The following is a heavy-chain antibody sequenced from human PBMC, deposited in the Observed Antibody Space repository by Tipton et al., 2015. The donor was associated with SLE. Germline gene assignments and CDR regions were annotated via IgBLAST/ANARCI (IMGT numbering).Heavy chain of an antibody. V-gene: IGHV4-38-2*01. J-gene: IGHJ4*02. CDR2: ISSSGRD. CDR3: ARHYGGGSLAY. D-gene: IGHD3-16*01. Sequence: LRLSCAASGFTFSSYAMSWVRQPPGKGLEWIGSISSSGRDYYNPSLRSRVTISGDTSKNQFSLNLSSVTAADTAMYYCARHYGGGSLAYWGQGTLVTVSS. CDR1: GFTFSSYA.